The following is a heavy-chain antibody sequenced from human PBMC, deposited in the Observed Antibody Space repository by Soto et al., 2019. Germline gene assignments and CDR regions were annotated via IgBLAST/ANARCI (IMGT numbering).Heavy chain of an antibody. CDR1: GFTFSSYA. V-gene: IGHV3-23*01. D-gene: IGHD2-2*01. CDR3: AKDLTGYCSSTSCYRSFDY. Sequence: GGSLRLSCAASGFTFSSYAMSWVRQAPGKGLEWVSAISGSGGSTYYADSVKGRFTISRDNSKNTLYLQMNSLRAEDTAVYYCAKDLTGYCSSTSCYRSFDYWGQGTLVTVSS. CDR2: ISGSGGST. J-gene: IGHJ4*02.